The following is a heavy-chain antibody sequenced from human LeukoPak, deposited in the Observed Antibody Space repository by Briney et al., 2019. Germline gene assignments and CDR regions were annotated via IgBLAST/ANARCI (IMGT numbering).Heavy chain of an antibody. CDR2: ISAYNGNT. D-gene: IGHD3-10*01. Sequence: GASVKVSCKASGYTFTSYGISWVRQAPGQGLEWMGWISAYNGNTNYAQKLQGRVTMTRNTSISTAYMELSSLRSEDTAVYYCARGRGSEYYYGSGPPHYYYYYMDVWGKGTTVTISS. CDR1: GYTFTSYG. CDR3: ARGRGSEYYYGSGPPHYYYYYMDV. J-gene: IGHJ6*03. V-gene: IGHV1-18*01.